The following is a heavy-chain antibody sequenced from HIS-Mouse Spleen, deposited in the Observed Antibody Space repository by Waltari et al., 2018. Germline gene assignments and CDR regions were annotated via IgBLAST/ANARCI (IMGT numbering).Heavy chain of an antibody. D-gene: IGHD6-13*01. CDR2: IYYRGST. CDR3: AREIPYSSSWYDWYFDL. J-gene: IGHJ2*01. V-gene: IGHV4-39*07. Sequence: QLQLQESGPGLVKPSETLSLTCTVSGGSISSSSYYWGWIRQPPGTGLEWIGSIYYRGSTYYHPALKSRVTISVDTSKNQFSLKLSSVTAADTAVYYCAREIPYSSSWYDWYFDLWGRGTLVTVSS. CDR1: GGSISSSSYY.